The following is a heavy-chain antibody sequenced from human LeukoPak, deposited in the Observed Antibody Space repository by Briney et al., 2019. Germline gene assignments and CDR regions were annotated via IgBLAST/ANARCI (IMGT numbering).Heavy chain of an antibody. CDR1: GFTFSSYA. V-gene: IGHV3-23*01. J-gene: IGHJ4*02. CDR2: ISGSGDST. D-gene: IGHD1-26*01. Sequence: GGSGRLSCAASGFTFSSYAMTWVRQAPGKGLEWVSVISGSGDSTDYADSVKGRFTISRDNSRNTLYLQMNSLRADDTALYYCAKDSRTYLGLFAYSGQGAPFTVSS. CDR3: AKDSRTYLGLFAY.